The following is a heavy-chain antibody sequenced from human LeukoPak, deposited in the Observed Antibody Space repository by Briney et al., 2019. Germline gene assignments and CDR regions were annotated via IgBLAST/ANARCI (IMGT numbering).Heavy chain of an antibody. CDR1: GGSFSGYY. V-gene: IGHV4-34*01. CDR2: INHSGST. J-gene: IGHJ4*02. CDR3: ARAGYSSGWGSTYYFDY. D-gene: IGHD6-19*01. Sequence: KPSETLSLTCAVYGGSFSGYYWSWIRQPPGKGLEWIGEINHSGSTNYNPSLKSRVTISVDSSKNQFSLKLSSVTAADTAVYYCARAGYSSGWGSTYYFDYWGQGTLVTVSS.